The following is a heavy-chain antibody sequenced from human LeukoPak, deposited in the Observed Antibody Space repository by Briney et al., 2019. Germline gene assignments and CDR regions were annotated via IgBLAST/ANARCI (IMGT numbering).Heavy chain of an antibody. Sequence: NSGESLRLSCAASGFTFSSYSMNWVRQAPGKGLEWVSSISSSSSYIYYADSVKGRFTISRDNAKNSLYLQMNSLRAEDTAVYYCARVPAGVSSSPPNYFDYWGQGTLVTVSS. CDR3: ARVPAGVSSSPPNYFDY. J-gene: IGHJ4*02. V-gene: IGHV3-21*01. CDR1: GFTFSSYS. D-gene: IGHD2-2*01. CDR2: ISSSSSYI.